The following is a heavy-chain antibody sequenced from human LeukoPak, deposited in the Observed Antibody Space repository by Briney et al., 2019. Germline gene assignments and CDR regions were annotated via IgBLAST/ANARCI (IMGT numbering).Heavy chain of an antibody. CDR2: IYSSGST. D-gene: IGHD3-10*01. CDR3: ARAGVTGSGSYYNEHNLNWFDP. Sequence: PSETLSLTCSVSGASISSGSNYWGWIRQPPGKTLEWIGSIYSSGSTYYNPSLKSRVIIIIDTPKNHFSLTLSSVTAADTAVYYCARAGVTGSGSYYNEHNLNWFDPWGQGTLVTVSS. CDR1: GASISSGSNY. J-gene: IGHJ5*02. V-gene: IGHV4-39*07.